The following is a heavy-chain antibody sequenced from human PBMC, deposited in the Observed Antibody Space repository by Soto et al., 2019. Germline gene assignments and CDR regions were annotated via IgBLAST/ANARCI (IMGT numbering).Heavy chain of an antibody. J-gene: IGHJ4*02. D-gene: IGHD5-12*01. V-gene: IGHV4-39*01. CDR1: GGSISSSSYY. Sequence: QLQLQESGPGLVKPSETLSLTCTVSGGSISSSSYYWGWIRQPPGKGLEWIGSIYYSGSTYYNPSLKSRVTISVDTSKNQFSLKLSSVTAADTAVFYCAGWLQSPRFHYWGQGTLVTVSS. CDR3: AGWLQSPRFHY. CDR2: IYYSGST.